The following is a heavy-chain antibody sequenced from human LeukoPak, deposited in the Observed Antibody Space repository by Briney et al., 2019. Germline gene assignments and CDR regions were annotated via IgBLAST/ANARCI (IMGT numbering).Heavy chain of an antibody. V-gene: IGHV3-23*01. CDR3: ARGGPLFDGHSNYFDP. CDR1: GFTFNTYG. D-gene: IGHD1-7*01. J-gene: IGHJ5*02. Sequence: PGGSLRLSCAASGFTFNTYGMTWVRQAPGKGLEWGSTIRGSGSSTFYADSVKGRFTISRDNSENTLDLQMNSLRAEDTAVYYCARGGPLFDGHSNYFDPWGQGTLVTVSS. CDR2: IRGSGSST.